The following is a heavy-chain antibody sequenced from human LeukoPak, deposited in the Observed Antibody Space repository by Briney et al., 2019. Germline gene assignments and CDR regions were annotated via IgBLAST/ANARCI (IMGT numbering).Heavy chain of an antibody. J-gene: IGHJ3*02. Sequence: GGSLRLSCAASGFTFSSYWMSWVRQAPGKGLEWVANIKQDGSEKYFVDSVKGRFTISRDNAQNSLYLQINSLRAEDTAVYYCAREKGTLIRAMAFEMWGQGTMVTVSS. CDR1: GFTFSSYW. D-gene: IGHD3-10*01. V-gene: IGHV3-7*01. CDR2: IKQDGSEK. CDR3: AREKGTLIRAMAFEM.